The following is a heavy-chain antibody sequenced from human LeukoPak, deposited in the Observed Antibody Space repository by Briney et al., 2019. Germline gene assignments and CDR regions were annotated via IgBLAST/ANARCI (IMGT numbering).Heavy chain of an antibody. D-gene: IGHD2-15*01. CDR3: ARDRGYCSGGSCYTYYSDY. CDR1: GFTFSSYS. CDR2: ISLSSGTI. J-gene: IGHJ4*02. V-gene: IGHV3-48*02. Sequence: QSGGSLRLSCAASGFTFSSYSMNWVRQAPGKGLEWISYISLSSGTIYYADSVKGRFTISRDNGKNSLYLQMNSLRDEDTAVYYCARDRGYCSGGSCYTYYSDYWGQGTLVTVSS.